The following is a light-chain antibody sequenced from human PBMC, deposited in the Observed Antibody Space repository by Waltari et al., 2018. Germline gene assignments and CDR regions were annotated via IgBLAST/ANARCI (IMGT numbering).Light chain of an antibody. CDR2: NNN. Sequence: QSVVTQPPSASRTPGQRVTISCSGSSANIGSNTVNWYQQLPGTTPKLLIYNNNKRPSGVPDRFSGSKSGTSASLAISGLQSEDEADYYCAAWDDSLPGLFVFGSGTKVTVL. V-gene: IGLV1-44*01. CDR1: SANIGSNT. CDR3: AAWDDSLPGLFV. J-gene: IGLJ1*01.